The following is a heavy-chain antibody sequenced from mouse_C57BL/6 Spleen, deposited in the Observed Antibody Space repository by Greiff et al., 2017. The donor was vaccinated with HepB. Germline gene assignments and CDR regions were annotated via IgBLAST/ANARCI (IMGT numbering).Heavy chain of an antibody. CDR3: AKCDDGKGSYYLDY. CDR2: IHPNSGST. CDR1: GYTFTSYW. D-gene: IGHD2-1*01. Sequence: QVQLQQPGAELVKPGASVKLSCKASGYTFTSYWMHWVKQRPGQGLEWIGMIHPNSGSTNYNEKFKSKATLTVDKSSSTAYMQLSSLTSEDSAVYYCAKCDDGKGSYYLDYWGQGTTLTVSS. J-gene: IGHJ2*01. V-gene: IGHV1-64*01.